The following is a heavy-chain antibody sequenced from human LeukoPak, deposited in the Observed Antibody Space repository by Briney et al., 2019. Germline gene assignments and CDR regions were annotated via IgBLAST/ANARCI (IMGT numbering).Heavy chain of an antibody. J-gene: IGHJ4*02. D-gene: IGHD3-22*01. CDR1: GYTFTGYY. CDR2: INPNNGNT. V-gene: IGHV1-18*04. Sequence: ASVKVSCKTSGYTFTGYYVHWVRQAPGQGLEWMGRINPNNGNTNYAQKLQGRVTMTTDTSTSTAYMELRSLRSDDTAVYYCATFDSSGYYYYFDYWGQGTLVTVSS. CDR3: ATFDSSGYYYYFDY.